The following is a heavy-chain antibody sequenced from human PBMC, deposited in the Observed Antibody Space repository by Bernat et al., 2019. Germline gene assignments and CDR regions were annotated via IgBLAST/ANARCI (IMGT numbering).Heavy chain of an antibody. CDR3: ARLGGLPFGYFDL. V-gene: IGHV4-59*08. CDR1: GGSISSYY. CDR2: IYYSGST. J-gene: IGHJ2*01. D-gene: IGHD3-16*01. Sequence: QVQLQESGPGLVKPSETLSLTCTVSGGSISSYYWSWIRQPPGKGLEWIGYIYYSGSTNYNPSIKSRVTISVDTSKNQFSLKLSSVTAADTAVYYCARLGGLPFGYFDLWGRGTLVTVSS.